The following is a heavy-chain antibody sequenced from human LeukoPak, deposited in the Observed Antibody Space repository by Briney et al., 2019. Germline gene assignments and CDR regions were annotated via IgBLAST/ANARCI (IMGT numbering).Heavy chain of an antibody. J-gene: IGHJ4*02. D-gene: IGHD3-10*01. CDR1: GYTFTSYD. CDR2: MNPNSGNT. Sequence: ASVKVSCKASGYTFTSYDINWVRQATGQGLEWMGWMNPNSGNTGYAQKFQGRVTMTRNTSISTAYMELSSLRSEDTAVYYCARDPKLGEFFDYWGQGTLVTVSS. V-gene: IGHV1-8*01. CDR3: ARDPKLGEFFDY.